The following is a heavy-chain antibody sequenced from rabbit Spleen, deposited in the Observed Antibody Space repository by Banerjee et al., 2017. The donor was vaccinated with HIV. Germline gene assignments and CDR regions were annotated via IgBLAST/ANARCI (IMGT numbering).Heavy chain of an antibody. D-gene: IGHD4-2*01. CDR1: GLDFSSSYW. Sequence: QEQLEESGGDLVKPGASLTLTCRGSGLDFSSSYWICWVRQAPGKGLEWIACIDVSKSGDTYYASWAKGRFTISKTSSTTVTLQMTSLTAADTATYFCARDAAGREDFNLWGQGTLVTVS. CDR2: IDVSKSGDT. CDR3: ARDAAGREDFNL. J-gene: IGHJ4*01. V-gene: IGHV1S45*01.